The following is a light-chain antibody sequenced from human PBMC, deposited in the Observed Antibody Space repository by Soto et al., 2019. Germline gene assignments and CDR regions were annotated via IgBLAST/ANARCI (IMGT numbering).Light chain of an antibody. CDR1: SSNIGSNT. Sequence: QSVLTQPPSASGTPGQRFTISCSGSSSNIGSNTVNWYQQLPGTAPKLLIYSNNQRPSGVPDRFSGSKSGTSASLAISGLQSEDEADYYCAAWDDSLNGTVFGGGTKLTVL. CDR3: AAWDDSLNGTV. J-gene: IGLJ2*01. CDR2: SNN. V-gene: IGLV1-44*01.